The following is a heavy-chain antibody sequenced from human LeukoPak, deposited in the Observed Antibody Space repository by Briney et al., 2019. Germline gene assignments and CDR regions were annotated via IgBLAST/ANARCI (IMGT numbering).Heavy chain of an antibody. CDR1: GGSFSDYN. Sequence: KPSETLSLTCAVYGGSFSDYNWTWIRQPPGKGLEWIGEIGHNGSTNYNPSLKGRVTISVDTSKNQFSLKLTSVTAAGTAVYHCARPSGGTPFKRFDYWGQGTLVTVSS. J-gene: IGHJ4*02. D-gene: IGHD1-1*01. CDR3: ARPSGGTPFKRFDY. V-gene: IGHV4-34*01. CDR2: IGHNGST.